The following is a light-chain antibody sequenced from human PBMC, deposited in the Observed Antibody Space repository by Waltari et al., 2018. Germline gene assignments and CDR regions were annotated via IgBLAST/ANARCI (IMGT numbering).Light chain of an antibody. V-gene: IGLV3-19*01. CDR3: NSRDSSGNHVV. CDR2: GKN. CDR1: RLRSYY. J-gene: IGLJ2*01. Sequence: SSELTQDPAVSVALGQTVRIKCQGDRLRSYYASWYQQKPGQAPVLVIYGKNNRPSGIPDRFSGSSSGNTASLTITGAQAEDEADYYCNSRDSSGNHVVFGGGTKLTVL.